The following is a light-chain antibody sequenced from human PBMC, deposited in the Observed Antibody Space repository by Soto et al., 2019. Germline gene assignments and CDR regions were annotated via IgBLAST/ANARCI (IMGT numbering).Light chain of an antibody. Sequence: EIVLTQSPGTLSLSPGERATLSCRASQSVASNNLAWYQQIPGQSPRILIYGASSRATGIPDRFSGSGSGTDFTLTISRLEPEDFAVYYCQQYGSSPRTFGQGTKVDIK. CDR3: QQYGSSPRT. V-gene: IGKV3-20*01. J-gene: IGKJ1*01. CDR2: GAS. CDR1: QSVASNN.